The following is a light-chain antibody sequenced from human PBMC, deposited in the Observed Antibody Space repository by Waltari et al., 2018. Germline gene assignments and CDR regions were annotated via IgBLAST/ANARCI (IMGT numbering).Light chain of an antibody. CDR2: WAS. J-gene: IGKJ3*01. V-gene: IGKV4-1*01. CDR3: QQYFDTPS. CDR1: QSLLYRANNKNY. Sequence: DIVMTQSPDSLAVSLGERTTIESKSGQSLLYRANNKNYLAWYQQKPGQPPKRLIYWASTRDSGVPDRFSGSGSGTDFTLTISSLQAADVAVYYCQQYFDTPSFGPGTKVEIK.